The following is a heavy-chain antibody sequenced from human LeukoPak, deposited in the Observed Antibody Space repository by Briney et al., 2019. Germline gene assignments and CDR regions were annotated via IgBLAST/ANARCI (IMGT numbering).Heavy chain of an antibody. V-gene: IGHV4-39*01. D-gene: IGHD2-8*02. CDR3: ARLPTGFPNWFDP. Sequence: SETLSLTCTVSGGSIISSSYNWGWIRQPPGKGLEWIGIIYYSRTTYYNPSLPGPPTISVATYKHEFSLKVNSVTAADTAVYYCARLPTGFPNWFDPWGQGTRVTVSS. CDR1: GGSIISSSYN. CDR2: IYYSRTT. J-gene: IGHJ5*02.